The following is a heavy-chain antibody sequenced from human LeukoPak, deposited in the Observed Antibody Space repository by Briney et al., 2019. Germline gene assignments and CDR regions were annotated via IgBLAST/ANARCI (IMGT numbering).Heavy chain of an antibody. CDR1: GFTFSSYA. D-gene: IGHD6-13*01. J-gene: IGHJ5*02. CDR2: ISHDGNDK. CDR3: ARVPSAGYSSSWYANWFDT. Sequence: GGSLRLSCAASGFTFSSYAIHWVRQAPGKGLEWMAIISHDGNDKYYADSAKGRFNISRQKAKNSLYLQMKSLRAEDTAVYYCARVPSAGYSSSWYANWFDTWGQGTLVTVSS. V-gene: IGHV3-30*07.